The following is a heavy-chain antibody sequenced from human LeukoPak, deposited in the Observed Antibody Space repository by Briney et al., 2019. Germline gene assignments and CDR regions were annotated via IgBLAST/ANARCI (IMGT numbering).Heavy chain of an antibody. CDR1: GYTFTGYY. J-gene: IGHJ4*02. D-gene: IGHD3-22*01. CDR3: ARDMYWKGDYYDSSGADY. CDR2: INPNSGGT. Sequence: ASVTVSCKASGYTFTGYYMHWVRQAPGQGLEWMGWINPNSGGTNYAQKFQGRVTMTRDTSISTAYMELSRLRSDDTAVYYCARDMYWKGDYYDSSGADYWGQGTLVTVPS. V-gene: IGHV1-2*02.